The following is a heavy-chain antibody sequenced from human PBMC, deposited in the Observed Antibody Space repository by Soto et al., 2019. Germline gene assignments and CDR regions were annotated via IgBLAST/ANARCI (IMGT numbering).Heavy chain of an antibody. D-gene: IGHD1-26*01. CDR2: IMSKTDGGTT. V-gene: IGHV3-15*01. Sequence: GGSLRLSCATSGFTFSKAWVGWVRQAPGKGLEWVGRIMSKTDGGTTDYAAPVRGRFTISRDDSKSTLYLQMNSLKTEDTAFYYCTTDSGMSPYSFDYWGQGTLVTVSS. CDR1: GFTFSKAW. J-gene: IGHJ4*02. CDR3: TTDSGMSPYSFDY.